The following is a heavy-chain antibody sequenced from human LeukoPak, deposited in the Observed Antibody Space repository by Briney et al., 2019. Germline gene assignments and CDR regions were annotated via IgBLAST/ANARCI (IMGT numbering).Heavy chain of an antibody. D-gene: IGHD4-17*01. Sequence: ASVKVSCKASGYNFMNYGISWVRQAPGQGREWMGWISGYTGNADYAPKLQGRITMTTDTSTTTAYMELRSLTSDDTAMYYCARVGATYGDPLEFDYWGQGTLVTVSS. CDR3: ARVGATYGDPLEFDY. J-gene: IGHJ4*02. CDR1: GYNFMNYG. V-gene: IGHV1-18*01. CDR2: ISGYTGNA.